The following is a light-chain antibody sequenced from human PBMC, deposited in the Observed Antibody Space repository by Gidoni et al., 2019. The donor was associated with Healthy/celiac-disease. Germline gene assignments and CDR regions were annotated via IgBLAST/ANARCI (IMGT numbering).Light chain of an antibody. CDR1: QSISSW. V-gene: IGKV1-5*03. Sequence: DIQMTQSPSTLSASVGDRVTITCRASQSISSWLAWYQQTPGKAPKLLIYKASSLESVVPSRFSGSGSGTEFTLTISSLQPDDFATYYCQQYNSYPYTFXQXTKLEIK. CDR2: KAS. J-gene: IGKJ2*01. CDR3: QQYNSYPYT.